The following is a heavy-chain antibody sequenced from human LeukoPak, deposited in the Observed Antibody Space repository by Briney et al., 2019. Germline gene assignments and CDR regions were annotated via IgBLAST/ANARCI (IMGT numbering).Heavy chain of an antibody. CDR2: INPNSGGT. CDR3: ARDPSTTVTTSSNWFDP. D-gene: IGHD4-11*01. Sequence: GASVKVSCKASGYTFTGYYMHWVRQAPGQGLEWMGRINPNSGGTNYAQKFQGRVTMTRDTSISTAYMELSRLRSDDTAVYYCARDPSTTVTTSSNWFDPWGQGSLVTVSS. J-gene: IGHJ5*02. V-gene: IGHV1-2*06. CDR1: GYTFTGYY.